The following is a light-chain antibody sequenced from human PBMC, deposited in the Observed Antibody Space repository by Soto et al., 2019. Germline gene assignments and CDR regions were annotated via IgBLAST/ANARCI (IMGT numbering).Light chain of an antibody. CDR3: NSYTSSRTYV. V-gene: IGLV2-14*01. CDR2: DVS. Sequence: QSVLTQPASVSGSPGQSITISCTGTSSDVGGYDHVSWYQQHPGKAPKLMIYDVSNRPSGVSNRFSGSKSGNTASLTISGLQAEDEADYYCNSYTSSRTYVFGTGTKLTVL. J-gene: IGLJ1*01. CDR1: SSDVGGYDH.